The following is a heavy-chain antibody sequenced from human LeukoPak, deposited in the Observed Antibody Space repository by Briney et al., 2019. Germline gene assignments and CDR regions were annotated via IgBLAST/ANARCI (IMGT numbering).Heavy chain of an antibody. CDR1: VGTFRSYA. CDR2: TITIFGTA. V-gene: IGHV1-69*06. J-gene: IGHJ4*02. CDR3: ARGDGSARFDY. D-gene: IGHD6-6*01. Sequence: SVKVSCKAWVGTFRSYAISWVRQPPSQGREWMGRTITIFGTANYAQKFQGRVTITADKSTSTAYMELSSLRSEDTAVYYCARGDGSARFDYWGQGTLVTVSS.